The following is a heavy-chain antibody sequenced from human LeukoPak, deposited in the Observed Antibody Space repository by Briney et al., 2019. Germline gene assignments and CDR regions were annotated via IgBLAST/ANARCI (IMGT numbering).Heavy chain of an antibody. CDR1: GYTFTSYD. J-gene: IGHJ4*02. Sequence: ASVKVSCKASGYTFTSYDINWVRQATGQGLEWMGWMNPNSGNTGYAQKFQGRVTMTRNTSISTAYMELSSMRSEDPAAYYCARGQARDKGDYWGQGTLVTVSS. CDR2: MNPNSGNT. D-gene: IGHD2-15*01. CDR3: ARGQARDKGDY. V-gene: IGHV1-8*01.